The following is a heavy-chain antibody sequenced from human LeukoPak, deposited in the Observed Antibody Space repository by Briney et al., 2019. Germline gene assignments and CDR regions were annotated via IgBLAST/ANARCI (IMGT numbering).Heavy chain of an antibody. CDR3: ARVGYYDSSGYYYGSLSSDY. CDR2: ISAYNGNT. V-gene: IGHV1-18*01. CDR1: GYTFTSYV. D-gene: IGHD3-22*01. Sequence: ASVKVSCKASGYTFTSYVISWVRQAPGQGLEWMGWISAYNGNTNYARKLQGRVTMTTDTSTSTAYMELRSLRSDDTAVYYCARVGYYDSSGYYYGSLSSDYWGQGTLVTVSS. J-gene: IGHJ4*02.